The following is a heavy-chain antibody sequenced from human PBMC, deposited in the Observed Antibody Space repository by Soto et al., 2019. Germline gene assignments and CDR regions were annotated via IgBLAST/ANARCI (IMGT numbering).Heavy chain of an antibody. V-gene: IGHV3-21*01. J-gene: IGHJ3*02. CDR3: ARDGTYNWNEVSHAFAI. CDR2: ISSSSSYI. CDR1: GFTFSSYS. D-gene: IGHD1-1*01. Sequence: PGGSLRLSCAASGFTFSSYSMNWVRQAPGKGLEWVSSISSSSSYIYYADSVKGRFTISRDNAKNSLYLQMNSLRAEDTAVYYCARDGTYNWNEVSHAFAIWVQGTMVTVSS.